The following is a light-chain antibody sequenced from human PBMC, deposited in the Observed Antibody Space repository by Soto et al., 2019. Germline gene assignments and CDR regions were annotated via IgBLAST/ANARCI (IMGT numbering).Light chain of an antibody. CDR2: DAS. J-gene: IGKJ1*01. Sequence: EIVLTQSPGTLSFSPGERATLSCMASQSVSSSYLAWYQQKPGQAPRLLIFDASSRAPGIPDRFSGSGSGTDFTLTISSLQSEDFAVYYCQQYNNWRTFGQGTKVDIK. CDR1: QSVSSSY. CDR3: QQYNNWRT. V-gene: IGKV3D-20*02.